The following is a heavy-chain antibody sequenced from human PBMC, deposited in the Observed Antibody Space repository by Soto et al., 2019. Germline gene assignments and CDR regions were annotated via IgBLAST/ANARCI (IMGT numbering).Heavy chain of an antibody. CDR2: ISGSGGST. V-gene: IGHV3-23*01. CDR3: AKRTTGWYFDL. CDR1: GFTFSSYA. J-gene: IGHJ2*01. Sequence: EVQLLESGGGLVQPGGSLRLSCAASGFTFSSYAMNWVRQAPGKGLGWVSVISGSGGSTYYADSVKGRFTISRDNSKNTLYLQMNSLRAEDTAVYYCAKRTTGWYFDLWGRGTLVTVSS.